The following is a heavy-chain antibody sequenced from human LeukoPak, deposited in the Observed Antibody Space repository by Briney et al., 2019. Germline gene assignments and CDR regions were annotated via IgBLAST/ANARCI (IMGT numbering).Heavy chain of an antibody. D-gene: IGHD5-18*01. J-gene: IGHJ6*03. Sequence: GGSLRLSCAASGFTFSNAWMSWVRQAPGKGLEWVSVIYSGGSTYYADSVKGRFTISRDNSKNTLYLQMNSLRAEDTAVYYCARVYTAMVSISRYYYYYYMDVWGKGTTVTISS. CDR1: GFTFSNAW. CDR3: ARVYTAMVSISRYYYYYYMDV. V-gene: IGHV3-66*01. CDR2: IYSGGST.